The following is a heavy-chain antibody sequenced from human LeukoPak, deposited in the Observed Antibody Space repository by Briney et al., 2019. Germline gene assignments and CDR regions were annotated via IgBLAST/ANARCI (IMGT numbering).Heavy chain of an antibody. D-gene: IGHD4-23*01. Sequence: GRSLRLSCAASGFTFKDYAMHWFRQAPGKGLEGFSVISWDGGSTYYAHSVKGRFTISRDNSKNSLYLQLNSLRAEDTDLYYCATGFGNALDYWGQGTLVTVSS. CDR3: ATGFGNALDY. CDR1: GFTFKDYA. J-gene: IGHJ4*02. V-gene: IGHV3-43D*04. CDR2: ISWDGGST.